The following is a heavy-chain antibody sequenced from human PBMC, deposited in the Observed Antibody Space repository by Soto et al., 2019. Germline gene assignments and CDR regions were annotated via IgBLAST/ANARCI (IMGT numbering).Heavy chain of an antibody. V-gene: IGHV1-69*08. CDR1: GGTFSSYT. CDR2: IIPILGIA. CDR3: ARESEPLGDAFYI. Sequence: QVQLVQSRAEVKKPGSSVKVSCKASGGTFSSYTISWVRQAPGQGLEWMGRIIPILGIANYAQKFQGRVTITADKSTSTAYMELSSLRSEDTAVYYCARESEPLGDAFYIWGQGTMVTVSS. D-gene: IGHD6-6*01. J-gene: IGHJ3*02.